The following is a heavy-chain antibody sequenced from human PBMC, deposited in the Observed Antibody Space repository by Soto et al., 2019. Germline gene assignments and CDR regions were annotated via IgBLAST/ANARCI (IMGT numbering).Heavy chain of an antibody. D-gene: IGHD5-12*01. CDR2: ISSSSSYI. J-gene: IGHJ6*02. CDR1: GFTFSSYS. V-gene: IGHV3-21*01. Sequence: GGSLRLSCAASGFTFSSYSMNWVRQAPGKGLEWVSSISSSSSYIYYADSVKGRFTISRDNAKNSLYLQMNSLRAEDTAVYYCARDFGYSGYDHYYYYGMDVWGQGTTVTVSS. CDR3: ARDFGYSGYDHYYYYGMDV.